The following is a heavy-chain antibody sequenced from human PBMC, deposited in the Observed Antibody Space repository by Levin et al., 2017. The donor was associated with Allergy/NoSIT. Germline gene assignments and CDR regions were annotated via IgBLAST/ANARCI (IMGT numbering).Heavy chain of an antibody. CDR2: MNPNSGNT. CDR1: GYTFTTYD. D-gene: IGHD3-22*01. CDR3: ARRSDFYDSSAYYH. J-gene: IGHJ5*02. V-gene: IGHV1-8*01. Sequence: GGSLRLSCKASGYTFTTYDINWVRQATGQGPEWMGWMNPNSGNTGYAQTFQGRITMTRDTSINTAYMELSSLRSEDTAVYYCARRSDFYDSSAYYHWGQGTRVTVSS.